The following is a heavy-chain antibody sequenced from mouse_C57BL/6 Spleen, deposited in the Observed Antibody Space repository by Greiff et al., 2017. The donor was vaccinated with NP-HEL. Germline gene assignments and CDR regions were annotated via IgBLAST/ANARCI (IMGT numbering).Heavy chain of an antibody. J-gene: IGHJ2*01. D-gene: IGHD4-1*01. CDR3: ARDRTGTGDFDY. Sequence: QVQLKQPGAELVMPGASVKLSCKASGYTFTSYWMHWVKQRPGQGLEWIGEIDPSDSYTNYNQKFKGKSTLTVDKSSSTAYMQLSSLTSEDSAVYYCARDRTGTGDFDYWGQGTTLTVSS. CDR2: IDPSDSYT. V-gene: IGHV1-69*01. CDR1: GYTFTSYW.